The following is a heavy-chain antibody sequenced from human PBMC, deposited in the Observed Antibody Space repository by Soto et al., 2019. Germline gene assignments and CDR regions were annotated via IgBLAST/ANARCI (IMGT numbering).Heavy chain of an antibody. CDR1: GGSISSSSYY. J-gene: IGHJ6*03. Sequence: PSESLSLTYTVSGGSISSSSYYWGWIRQPPGKGLEWIGSIYYSGSTYYNPSLKSRVTISVDTSKNQFSLKLSSVTAADTAVYYCARVYLYYYLDVWGKGTTVTVSS. CDR3: ARVYLYYYLDV. D-gene: IGHD1-20*01. CDR2: IYYSGST. V-gene: IGHV4-39*01.